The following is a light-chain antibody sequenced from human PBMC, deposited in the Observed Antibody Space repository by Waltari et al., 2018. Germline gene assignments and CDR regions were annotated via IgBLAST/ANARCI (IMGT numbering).Light chain of an antibody. CDR3: SMYMGSGIWV. CDR1: PGSVSSTSY. CDR2: KGN. Sequence: QTVLTQEPSLSVSPGGTVTLTCALTPGSVSSTSYATWYQQTPGQPPRTLVYKGNGRSSGVPDRFSGSILGNKAALTITGAQADDESDYYCSMYMGSGIWVFGGGTKLTVL. J-gene: IGLJ3*02. V-gene: IGLV8-61*01.